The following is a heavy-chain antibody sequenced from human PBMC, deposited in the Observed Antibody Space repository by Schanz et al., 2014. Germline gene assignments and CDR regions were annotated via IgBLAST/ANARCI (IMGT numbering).Heavy chain of an antibody. CDR2: ISGDHRNT. V-gene: IGHV3-23*04. Sequence: EVQLVESGGGLVQPGGSLRLSCAASGFTFSTHAMSWVRQAPGKGLEWVSSISGDHRNTFYADSVKGRFTISRDNSKNTVYLQMNSLRPGDTAVYYCARDNSHWLVDYWGQGTLXTVSS. CDR3: ARDNSHWLVDY. CDR1: GFTFSTHA. D-gene: IGHD6-19*01. J-gene: IGHJ4*02.